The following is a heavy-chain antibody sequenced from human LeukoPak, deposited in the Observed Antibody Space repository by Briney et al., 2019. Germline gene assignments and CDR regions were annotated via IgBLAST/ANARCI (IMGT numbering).Heavy chain of an antibody. CDR2: ISSSGSTI. D-gene: IGHD3-3*01. Sequence: PGGSLRLSCAASGFAFSSYWMTWVRQAPGKGLEWVSYISSSGSTIYYADSVKGRFTISRDNAKNSLYLQMNSLRAEDTAVYYCARAFAGVGDYWGQGTLVTVSS. V-gene: IGHV3-48*03. CDR3: ARAFAGVGDY. J-gene: IGHJ4*02. CDR1: GFAFSSYW.